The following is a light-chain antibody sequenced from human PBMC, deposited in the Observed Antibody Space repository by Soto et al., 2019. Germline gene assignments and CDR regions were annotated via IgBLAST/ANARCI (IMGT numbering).Light chain of an antibody. V-gene: IGKV1-39*01. J-gene: IGKJ3*01. CDR3: QQGNSSTFT. CDR1: QDISNY. CDR2: AAS. Sequence: DIQMTHSPSSLSASVGDRFTITCQASQDISNYLNWYQQKPGRAPKLLMYAASSLQSGVSSRLSGSGYGTDLTITISSMQNEDFVTYYCQQGNSSTFTFGPGTQVDIK.